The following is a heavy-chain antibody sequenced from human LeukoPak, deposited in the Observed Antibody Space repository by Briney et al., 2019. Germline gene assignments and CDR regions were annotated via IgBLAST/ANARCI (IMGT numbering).Heavy chain of an antibody. J-gene: IGHJ6*02. D-gene: IGHD1-26*01. CDR1: GGSISGYY. Sequence: SETLSLTCTVSGGSISGYYWSWIRPPPEQGLEWSGYIYYSVSTNYNPSLKSRVTISGDTSKNQFSLKLSSVTAADTAVYYCARHVGPETYYYYYYGMDVWGQGTTVTVSS. CDR2: IYYSVST. CDR3: ARHVGPETYYYYYYGMDV. V-gene: IGHV4-59*08.